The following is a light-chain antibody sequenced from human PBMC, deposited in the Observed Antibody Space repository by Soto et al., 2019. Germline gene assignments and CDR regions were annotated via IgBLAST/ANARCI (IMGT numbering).Light chain of an antibody. V-gene: IGKV3-20*01. CDR2: GAS. J-gene: IGKJ4*01. CDR1: QSVSSSY. Sequence: EIVLTQSPGTLSLSPGERATLSCRASQSVSSSYLAWYQQKPGQAPRLLIYGASSRATGIPDRFSGSGYGTEFTLTISSLQPDDFATYYCQQYNTYSSLTSGGGTKVDI. CDR3: QQYNTYSSLT.